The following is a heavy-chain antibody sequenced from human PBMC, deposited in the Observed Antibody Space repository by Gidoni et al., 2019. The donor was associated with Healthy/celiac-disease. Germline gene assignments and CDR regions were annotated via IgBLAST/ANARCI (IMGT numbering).Heavy chain of an antibody. CDR1: GFTFSSYA. V-gene: IGHV3-23*01. J-gene: IGHJ4*02. Sequence: EVQLLESGGGLVQPGGSLRLSCSASGFTFSSYAMSLVRQAPGKGLGWVSAISGSGGSTYYADSVKGRFTISRDNSKNTLYLQMNSLRAEDTAVYYCAKRSCSGGSCPPYFDYWGQGTLVTVSS. CDR3: AKRSCSGGSCPPYFDY. D-gene: IGHD2-15*01. CDR2: ISGSGGST.